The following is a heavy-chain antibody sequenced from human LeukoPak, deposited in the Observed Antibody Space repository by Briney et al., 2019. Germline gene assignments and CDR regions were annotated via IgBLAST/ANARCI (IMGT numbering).Heavy chain of an antibody. CDR2: TSFDGSDN. D-gene: IGHD3-22*01. CDR1: GFTFSSYE. CDR3: ARAPGTMIVVDY. J-gene: IGHJ4*02. Sequence: PGGSLGLSCAASGFTFSSYEMNWVRQAPGKGLKWVAVTSFDGSDNYYADSVKGRFTISRDNSKNTLYLQMNSLRPDDTAVYYCARAPGTMIVVDYWGQGTLVTVSS. V-gene: IGHV3-30*04.